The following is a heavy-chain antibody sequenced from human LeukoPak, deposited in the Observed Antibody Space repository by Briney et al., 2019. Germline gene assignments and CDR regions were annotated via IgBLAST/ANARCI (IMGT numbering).Heavy chain of an antibody. CDR1: GGSFSGYY. CDR3: AHHLVGAPTGYYYGMDV. D-gene: IGHD1-26*01. Sequence: PSETLSLTCAVYGGSFSGYYWSWIRQPPGKGLEWIGEINHSGSTNYNPSLKSRVTISVDTSKNQFSLKLSSVTAADTAVYYCAHHLVGAPTGYYYGMDVWGQGTTVTVSS. CDR2: INHSGST. J-gene: IGHJ6*02. V-gene: IGHV4-34*01.